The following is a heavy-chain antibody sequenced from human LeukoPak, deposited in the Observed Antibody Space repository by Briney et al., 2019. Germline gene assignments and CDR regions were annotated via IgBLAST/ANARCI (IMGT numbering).Heavy chain of an antibody. CDR3: ARDRAYEVPXXXCMDV. J-gene: IGHJ6*02. D-gene: IGHD2-2*01. V-gene: IGHV3-33*01. CDR2: IWYDGSNK. CDR1: GFTFSSYG. Sequence: GGSLRLSCAASGFTFSSYGMHWVRQAPGKGLEWVAVIWYDGSNKYYADSVKGRFTISRDNSKNTLYLQMNSLRAEDTAVYYCARDRAYEVPXXXCMDVWGQGTRSPSP.